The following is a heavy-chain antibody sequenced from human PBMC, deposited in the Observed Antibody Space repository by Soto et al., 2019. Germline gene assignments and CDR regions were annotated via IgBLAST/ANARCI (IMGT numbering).Heavy chain of an antibody. CDR3: ARDFGYGDRPIIYGMDV. V-gene: IGHV1-18*01. J-gene: IGHJ6*02. CDR1: GYTFTSYG. CDR2: ISAYNGNT. D-gene: IGHD4-17*01. Sequence: QVQLVQSGAEVKKPGASVKVSCKASGYTFTSYGISWVRQAPGQGLEWMGWISAYNGNTNYAQKLQGRVTMTTDTSTSTAYMELRSLRSDVTAVYYCARDFGYGDRPIIYGMDVWGQGTTFTVSS.